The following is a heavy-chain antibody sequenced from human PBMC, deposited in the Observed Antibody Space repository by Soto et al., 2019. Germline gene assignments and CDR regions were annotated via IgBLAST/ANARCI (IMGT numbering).Heavy chain of an antibody. CDR3: ARETNPYSSSSHAFDI. Sequence: EVQLVESGGGLVKPGGSLRLSCAASGITFSSYSVNWVRQAPGKGLEWVSSISSTGTYIDYADSVKGRFTISRDNAKNSLFLQMDSLRAEDAALYYCARETNPYSSSSHAFDIWGQGTMVTVSS. CDR1: GITFSSYS. CDR2: ISSTGTYI. J-gene: IGHJ3*02. D-gene: IGHD6-6*01. V-gene: IGHV3-21*01.